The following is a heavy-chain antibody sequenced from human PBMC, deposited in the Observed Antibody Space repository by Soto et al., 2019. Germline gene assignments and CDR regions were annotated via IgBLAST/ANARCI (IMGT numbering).Heavy chain of an antibody. V-gene: IGHV3-30*03. CDR3: AVGGSGSSFDY. J-gene: IGHJ4*02. D-gene: IGHD3-10*01. CDR1: GFTFSSYG. Sequence: QVQLVESGGGVVQPGRSLRLSCAASGFTFSSYGMHWVRQAPGKGLEWVAVIAYDGSNKYYADSVEGRFTISRDNSKNTLWLQMNSLRAEDTAVYFCAVGGSGSSFDYWGQGTLVTVSS. CDR2: IAYDGSNK.